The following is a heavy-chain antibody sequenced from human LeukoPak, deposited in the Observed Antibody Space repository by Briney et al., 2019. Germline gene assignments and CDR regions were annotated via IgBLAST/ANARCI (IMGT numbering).Heavy chain of an antibody. V-gene: IGHV3-30-3*01. D-gene: IGHD6-6*01. J-gene: IGHJ6*02. CDR3: ARDLVPLSYSSSSPTGGYYYGMDV. CDR2: ISYDGSNK. CDR1: GFTFSNYA. Sequence: GGSLRLSCAASGFTFSNYAMNWVRQAPGKGLEWVAVISYDGSNKYYADSVKGRFTISRDNSKNTLYLQMNSLRAEDTAVYYCARDLVPLSYSSSSPTGGYYYGMDVWGQGTTVTVSS.